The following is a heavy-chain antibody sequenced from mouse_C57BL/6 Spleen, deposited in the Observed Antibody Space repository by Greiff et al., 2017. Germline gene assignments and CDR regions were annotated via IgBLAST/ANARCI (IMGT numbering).Heavy chain of an antibody. V-gene: IGHV1-19*01. CDR1: GYTFTDYY. CDR3: RIYDGYFPTY. CDR2: INPYNGGT. J-gene: IGHJ3*01. D-gene: IGHD2-3*01. Sequence: EVKVVESGPVLVKPGASVKMSCKASGYTFTDYYMNWVKQSHGKSLEWIGVINPYNGGTSYNQKFKGKATLTVDKSSSTAYMELNSLTSEDSAVYYSRIYDGYFPTYWGQGTLVTVSA.